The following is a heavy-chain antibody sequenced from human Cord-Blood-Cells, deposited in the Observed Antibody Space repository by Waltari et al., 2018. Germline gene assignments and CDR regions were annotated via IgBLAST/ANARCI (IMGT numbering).Heavy chain of an antibody. D-gene: IGHD3-16*01. CDR1: A. J-gene: IGHJ4*02. Sequence: AWNWIRQSPSRGLEWLGRTYYRSKWYNDYAVSVKSRITINPDTSKNQFSLQLNSVTPEDTAVYYCARALSIGGIGYYFDYWGQGTLVTVSS. CDR2: TYYRSKWYN. V-gene: IGHV6-1*01. CDR3: ARALSIGGIGYYFDY.